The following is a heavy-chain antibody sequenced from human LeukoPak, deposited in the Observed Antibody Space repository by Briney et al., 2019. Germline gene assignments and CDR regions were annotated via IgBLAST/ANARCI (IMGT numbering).Heavy chain of an antibody. CDR3: ATDYSVGSTTIDLDY. J-gene: IGHJ4*02. Sequence: SETLSLTCAVSGGSISSGANSWSWIRQPAGKGLEWIGHISTSGSTNYNPSLKTRVTMSVDTSKNQFSLKLSSVTAADTAVYYCATDYSVGSTTIDLDYWGQGTLVTVSS. CDR1: GGSISSGANS. V-gene: IGHV4-61*09. CDR2: ISTSGST. D-gene: IGHD1-26*01.